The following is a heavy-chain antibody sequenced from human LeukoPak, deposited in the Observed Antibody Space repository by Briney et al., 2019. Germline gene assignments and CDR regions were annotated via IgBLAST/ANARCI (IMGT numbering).Heavy chain of an antibody. CDR3: AKSNGYGLVDI. J-gene: IGHJ3*02. CDR2: IYYSGST. Sequence: SEALSLTCAVYGGSFSGYYWSWIRQPPGKGLEWIGSIYYSGSTYYSPSLRSRVTISLDTSRNQFSLKLNSVTAADTAVYYCAKSNGYGLVDIWGQGTMVTVSS. CDR1: GGSFSGYY. V-gene: IGHV4-34*01. D-gene: IGHD3-10*01.